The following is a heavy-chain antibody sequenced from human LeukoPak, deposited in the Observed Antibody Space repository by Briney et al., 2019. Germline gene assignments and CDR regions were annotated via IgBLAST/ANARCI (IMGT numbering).Heavy chain of an antibody. D-gene: IGHD3-10*01. CDR2: ISYDGSNK. J-gene: IGHJ4*02. Sequence: GGSLRLSCAASGFTFSSYAMHWVRQAPGKGLEWVAVISYDGSNKYYADSVKGRFTISRDNSKNTLYLQMNSLRAEDTAVYYCAKDASLLLWFGEYPDYWGQGTLVTVSS. CDR1: GFTFSSYA. V-gene: IGHV3-30-3*01. CDR3: AKDASLLLWFGEYPDY.